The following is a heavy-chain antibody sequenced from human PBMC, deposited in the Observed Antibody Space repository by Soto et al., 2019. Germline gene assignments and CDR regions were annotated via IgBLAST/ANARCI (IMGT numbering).Heavy chain of an antibody. D-gene: IGHD3-10*01. CDR1: GFTFNSYS. Sequence: EVQLVESGGGLVKPGGSLRLSCAASGFTFNSYSMNWVRQAPGKGLEWVSSISTTSNYIYYADSVKGRFTISRDNAKNSLSLQMNSLRADDTAVYYCARVSRGSLDNWGQGTLVTVSS. CDR3: ARVSRGSLDN. CDR2: ISTTSNYI. J-gene: IGHJ4*02. V-gene: IGHV3-21*01.